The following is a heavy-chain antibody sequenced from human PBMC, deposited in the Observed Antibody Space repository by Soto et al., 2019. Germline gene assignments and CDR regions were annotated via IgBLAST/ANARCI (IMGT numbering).Heavy chain of an antibody. CDR2: IYPGDSDI. CDR1: GYDFTNYW. Sequence: PGESLKISCKASGYDFTNYWIAWVRQTTGRGLEWMGMIYPGDSDIRYNPSFRGRVTISADKSITSAFVQWGSLKASDSAIYYCARFRAPRRQLISMSFHLWGLGTLVTVSS. CDR3: ARFRAPRRQLISMSFHL. J-gene: IGHJ4*03. D-gene: IGHD6-13*01. V-gene: IGHV5-51*01.